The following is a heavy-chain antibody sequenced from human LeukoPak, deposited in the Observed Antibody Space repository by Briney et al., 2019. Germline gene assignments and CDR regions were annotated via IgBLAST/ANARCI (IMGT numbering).Heavy chain of an antibody. Sequence: GRSLRLSCAASGFTFSSYAMHWVRQAPGKGLEWVAVISYDGSNKYYAVSVKGRFTISRDNSKNTLYLQMNSLRAEDTAVYYCARGNWINWGQGTLVTVSS. CDR2: ISYDGSNK. V-gene: IGHV3-30-3*01. CDR3: ARGNWIN. J-gene: IGHJ4*02. D-gene: IGHD2-2*03. CDR1: GFTFSSYA.